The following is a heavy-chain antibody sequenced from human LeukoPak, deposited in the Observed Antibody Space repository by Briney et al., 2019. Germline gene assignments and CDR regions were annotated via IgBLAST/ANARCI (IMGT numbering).Heavy chain of an antibody. Sequence: PSETLSLTCAVYGGSFSGYYWSWIRQPPGKGLEWIGEINHSGSTNYNPSLKSRVTISVDTSKNQFSLKLSSVTAADTAVYYCARRRGRRIVGATLGWFDPWGQGTLVTVSS. CDR1: GGSFSGYY. J-gene: IGHJ5*02. CDR2: INHSGST. V-gene: IGHV4-34*01. D-gene: IGHD1-26*01. CDR3: ARRRGRRIVGATLGWFDP.